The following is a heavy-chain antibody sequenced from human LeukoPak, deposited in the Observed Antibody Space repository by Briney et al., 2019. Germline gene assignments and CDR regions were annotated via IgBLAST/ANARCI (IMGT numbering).Heavy chain of an antibody. J-gene: IGHJ6*02. CDR3: ARATDFWSGSLDYYGMDV. CDR2: INHSGST. D-gene: IGHD3-3*01. V-gene: IGHV4-34*01. Sequence: SETLSLTCAVYGGSFSDYYWSWIRQPPGKGLEWIGEINHSGSTNCNPSLKSRVTISVDTSKNQFSLKLSSVTAADTAVHYCARATDFWSGSLDYYGMDVWGQGTTVTVSS. CDR1: GGSFSDYY.